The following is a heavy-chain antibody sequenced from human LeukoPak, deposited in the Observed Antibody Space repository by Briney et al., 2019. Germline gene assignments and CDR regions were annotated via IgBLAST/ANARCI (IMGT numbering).Heavy chain of an antibody. J-gene: IGHJ5*02. V-gene: IGHV3-74*03. Sequence: GGSLRLSCAASGFTFSSYWMHWVRQAPGKGLVWVSRINSDGSSTTYADSVKGRFTISRDNAKNTLYLQMKSLRAGDTAVYYCVRDVAGDCFDPWGQGTLVTVSS. CDR1: GFTFSSYW. CDR2: INSDGSST. D-gene: IGHD3-10*01. CDR3: VRDVAGDCFDP.